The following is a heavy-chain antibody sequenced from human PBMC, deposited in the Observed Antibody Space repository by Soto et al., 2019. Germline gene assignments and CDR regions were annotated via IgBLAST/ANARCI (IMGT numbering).Heavy chain of an antibody. J-gene: IGHJ4*02. CDR3: TRGINCGSPPL. Sequence: EVQLVESGGGLVQPGGSLRLSCAGSGFVFRNYSMNWVRQAPGRGLQWVSYISSRSTNTYYAASVRGRFTISRDNAKNSLYLRMNRLKDEDTAVYYCTRGINCGSPPLWGQGPLVTVSS. CDR2: ISSRSTNT. CDR1: GFVFRNYS. D-gene: IGHD1-20*01. V-gene: IGHV3-48*02.